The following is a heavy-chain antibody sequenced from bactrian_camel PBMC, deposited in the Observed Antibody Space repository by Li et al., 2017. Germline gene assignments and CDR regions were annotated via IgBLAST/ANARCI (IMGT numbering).Heavy chain of an antibody. CDR1: GVTFSDYY. Sequence: HVQLVESGGGLVQPGGSLRLSCVVSGVTFSDYYMSWVRQAPGKGLEWVSSIYSDGSDTYYADSVKGRFTISRDNAKNTVYLQMNSLKPEDTAMYYCAAEDLHPLASACRPGRGARVADSEYSYWGQGTQVTVS. CDR2: IYSDGSDT. J-gene: IGHJ4*01. CDR3: AAEDLHPLASACRPGRGARVADSEYSY. V-gene: IGHV3-2*01. D-gene: IGHD6*01.